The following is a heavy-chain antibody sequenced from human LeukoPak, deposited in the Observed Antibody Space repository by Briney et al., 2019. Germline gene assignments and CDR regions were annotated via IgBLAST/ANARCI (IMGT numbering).Heavy chain of an antibody. CDR3: ARAPVLRFLEWFGRYYYGMDV. D-gene: IGHD3-3*01. J-gene: IGHJ6*02. Sequence: NPSETLSLTCAVYGGSFSGYYWSWIRQPPGKGLEWIGEINHSGSTNYNPSLKSRVTISVDTSKNQFSLKLSSVTAADTAVYYCARAPVLRFLEWFGRYYYGMDVWGQGTTVTVSS. V-gene: IGHV4-34*01. CDR2: INHSGST. CDR1: GGSFSGYY.